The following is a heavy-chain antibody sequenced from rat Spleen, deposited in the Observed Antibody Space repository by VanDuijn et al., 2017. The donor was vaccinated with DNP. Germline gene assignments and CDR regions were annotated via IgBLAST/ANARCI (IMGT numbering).Heavy chain of an antibody. CDR1: GLTFSDYY. CDR3: TTPGSY. J-gene: IGHJ3*01. CDR2: INYDGAGT. Sequence: EVQLVESGGGLVQPGRSLRLSCAASGLTFSDYYMAWVRQPPTKGLEWVASINYDGAGTYYRDSVKGRFTISRDNAKSSLYLQMDSLRSEDTATYYCTTPGSYWGQGTLVTVSS. V-gene: IGHV5-20*01. D-gene: IGHD1-7*01.